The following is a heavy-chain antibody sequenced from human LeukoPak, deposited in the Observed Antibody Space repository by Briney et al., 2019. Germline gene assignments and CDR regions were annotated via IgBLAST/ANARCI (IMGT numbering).Heavy chain of an antibody. V-gene: IGHV1-2*02. CDR1: GYTFTGYY. CDR3: ARADSSSWYSSRYYFDY. D-gene: IGHD6-13*01. CDR2: INPNSGGT. J-gene: IGHJ4*02. Sequence: ASVKVSCKASGYTFTGYYMHWVRQAPGQGLEWMGWINPNSGGTNYAQKFQGRVTMTRDTSISTVYMEVSRLRSDDTAVYYCARADSSSWYSSRYYFDYWGQGTLVTVSS.